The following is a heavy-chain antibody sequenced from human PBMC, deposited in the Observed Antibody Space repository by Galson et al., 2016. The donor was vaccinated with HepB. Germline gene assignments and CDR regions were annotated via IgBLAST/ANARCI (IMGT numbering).Heavy chain of an antibody. CDR1: GFTFGDYA. CDR2: IRSKAYGGTT. CDR3: TRVYYDFWSGYSRYMDV. D-gene: IGHD3-3*01. V-gene: IGHV3-49*03. Sequence: SLRLSCATSGFTFGDYAMSWFRQAPGKGLEWVGFIRSKAYGGTTEYAASVKGRFTILRDDSKSIAYLQMNSLKTEDTAVYYCTRVYYDFWSGYSRYMDVWGKGTTVTVSS. J-gene: IGHJ6*03.